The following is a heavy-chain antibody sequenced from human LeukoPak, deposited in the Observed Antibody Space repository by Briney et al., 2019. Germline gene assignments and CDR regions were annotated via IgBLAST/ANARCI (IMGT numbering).Heavy chain of an antibody. Sequence: PGGSLRLSCAASGFTFSKYWMLWVRQAPGKGLGSVSRINTDGTVTTYADSVKGRFTVSRDNADNTMFLQMNGVRDEDTAVYYCATKQWLAPPPDSWGQGTPVTVSS. CDR1: GFTFSKYW. J-gene: IGHJ4*02. V-gene: IGHV3-74*01. CDR2: INTDGTVT. D-gene: IGHD6-19*01. CDR3: ATKQWLAPPPDS.